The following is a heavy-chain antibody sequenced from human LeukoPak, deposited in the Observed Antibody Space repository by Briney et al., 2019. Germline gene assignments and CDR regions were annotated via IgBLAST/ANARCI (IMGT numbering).Heavy chain of an antibody. CDR3: ASGGNDYGDSFDY. Sequence: SETLSLTCTVSGGSISSYYWSWIRQPPGKGLEWIGYIYYSGSTNYNPSLKSRVTISVDTSKTQFSLKLSSVTAADTAVYYCASGGNDYGDSFDYWGQGTLVTVSS. CDR1: GGSISSYY. V-gene: IGHV4-59*01. CDR2: IYYSGST. J-gene: IGHJ4*02. D-gene: IGHD4-17*01.